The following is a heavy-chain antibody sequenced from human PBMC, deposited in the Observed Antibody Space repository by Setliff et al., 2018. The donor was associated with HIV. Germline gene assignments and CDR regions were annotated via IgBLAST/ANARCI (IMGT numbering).Heavy chain of an antibody. J-gene: IGHJ4*02. D-gene: IGHD4-17*01. CDR2: VYSSGNT. CDR3: ARVSKGDYGGNFDS. Sequence: SETLSLTCIVSGASISSQYWSWIRQPAGKGLEWIGRVYSSGNTNYNPSFKSRVTMSVDTSKNQFSLRLISVTAADTAVYFCARVSKGDYGGNFDSWGQGTLVTVS. V-gene: IGHV4-4*07. CDR1: GASISSQY.